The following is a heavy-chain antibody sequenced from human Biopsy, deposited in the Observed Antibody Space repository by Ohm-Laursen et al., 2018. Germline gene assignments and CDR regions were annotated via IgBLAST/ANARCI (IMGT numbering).Heavy chain of an antibody. D-gene: IGHD5-12*01. CDR2: IYSSGGT. CDR3: ARLGSGDYFPTFFDF. Sequence: SQTLSLTCTVSGGSIISYYWNWIRQPAGKGLEWIGRIYSSGGTKYNPSLKSRVTMSVDTSKNQFSLKLSSVTAADTAVYYCARLGSGDYFPTFFDFWGQGALVTVSS. V-gene: IGHV4-4*07. J-gene: IGHJ4*02. CDR1: GGSIISYY.